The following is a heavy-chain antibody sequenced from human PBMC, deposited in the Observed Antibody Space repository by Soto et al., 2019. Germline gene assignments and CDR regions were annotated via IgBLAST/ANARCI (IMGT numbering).Heavy chain of an antibody. Sequence: QVQLVESGGGLVKPGGSLRLSCAASGFTFSDYYMSWIRQAPGKGLEWVSYISSSGSTIYYADSVKGRFTISRDNAKKSLYLQMNSLRGEDTAVYYCARDWGGGYCSGGSCYDAFEIWGQGTMVTFSS. J-gene: IGHJ3*02. V-gene: IGHV3-11*01. CDR1: GFTFSDYY. D-gene: IGHD2-15*01. CDR3: ARDWGGGYCSGGSCYDAFEI. CDR2: ISSSGSTI.